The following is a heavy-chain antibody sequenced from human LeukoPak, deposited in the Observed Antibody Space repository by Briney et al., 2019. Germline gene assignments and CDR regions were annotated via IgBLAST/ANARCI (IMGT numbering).Heavy chain of an antibody. J-gene: IGHJ4*02. CDR1: GGSISSYY. D-gene: IGHD2-2*01. CDR3: ARDCSSTSCYDY. CDR2: IYTSGST. V-gene: IGHV4-4*07. Sequence: SETLSLTCTVSGGSISSYYWSWIRQPAGKGLEWIGRIYTSGSTNYNPSLKSRVTISVDTSKNQFSLKLSSVTAADTAVYYCARDCSSTSCYDYWGQGTLVTVSS.